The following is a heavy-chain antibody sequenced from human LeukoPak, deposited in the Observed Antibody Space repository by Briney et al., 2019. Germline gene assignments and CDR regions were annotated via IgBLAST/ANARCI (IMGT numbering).Heavy chain of an antibody. V-gene: IGHV3-74*01. J-gene: IGHJ4*02. CDR3: GGVFDF. Sequence: PGGSLRLSCAASGFTFSNSWTHWVRQAPGKGLMWVSGIKDDGTTTFYADSVKGRFSISIDSAKNTLYLQMNSLTVDDSGVCYCGGVFDFWGQGALVTVSS. CDR1: GFTFSNSW. D-gene: IGHD2-8*01. CDR2: IKDDGTTT.